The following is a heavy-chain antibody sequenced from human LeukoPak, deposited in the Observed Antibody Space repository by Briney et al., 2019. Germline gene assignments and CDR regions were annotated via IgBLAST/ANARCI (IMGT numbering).Heavy chain of an antibody. J-gene: IGHJ4*02. D-gene: IGHD3-16*02. V-gene: IGHV3-53*01. CDR1: GFTVSSNY. CDR2: IYSGGGT. Sequence: GGSLRLSCAASGFTVSSNYMSWVRQAPGKGLEWVSVIYSGGGTYYADSVKGRFTISRDNSKNTLYLQMNSLRAEDTAVYYCARGGRYYDYVWGSYRSGDMDYFDYWGQGTLVTVSS. CDR3: ARGGRYYDYVWGSYRSGDMDYFDY.